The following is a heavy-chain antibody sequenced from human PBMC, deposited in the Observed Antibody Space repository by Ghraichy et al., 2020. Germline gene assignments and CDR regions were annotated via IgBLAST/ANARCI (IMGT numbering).Heavy chain of an antibody. CDR1: GFTFSMYA. V-gene: IGHV3-23*01. J-gene: IGHJ5*02. Sequence: GESLNISCAASGFTFSMYAMSWVRQAPGKGLEWVSSISGSGGSTYYADSVKGRFTISGDTSKNTLYLQMNSLRAEDTAVYYCAKSRDWNPPGWFDPWGQGTLVTVSS. D-gene: IGHD1-1*01. CDR3: AKSRDWNPPGWFDP. CDR2: ISGSGGST.